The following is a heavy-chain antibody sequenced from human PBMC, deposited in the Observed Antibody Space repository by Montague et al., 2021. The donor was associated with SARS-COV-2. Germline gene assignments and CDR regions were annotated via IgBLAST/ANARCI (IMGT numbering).Heavy chain of an antibody. J-gene: IGHJ3*01. CDR3: ARAESYASSGFLNDPFDV. D-gene: IGHD3-22*01. Sequence: SETRSLTCTVSAASLNSNRHFWGWIRQPPGKGLEWIGSIFSSGSTYYNPSLKTRVSISVDTSGNRLSLKLTSVTATDTAMYFCARAESYASSGFLNDPFDVWGQGTLVTVSS. V-gene: IGHV4-39*02. CDR2: IFSSGST. CDR1: AASLNSNRHF.